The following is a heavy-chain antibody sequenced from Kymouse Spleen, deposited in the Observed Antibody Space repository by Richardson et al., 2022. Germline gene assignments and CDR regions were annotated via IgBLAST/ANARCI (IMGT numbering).Heavy chain of an antibody. CDR1: GGSVSSGSYY. CDR2: IYYSGST. D-gene: IGHD4-11,IGHD1-26*01,IGHD4-11*01. V-gene: IGHV4-61*01. Sequence: QVQLQESGPGLVKPSETLSLTCTVSGGSVSSGSYYWSWIRQPPGKGLEWIGYIYYSGSTNYNPSLKSRVTISVDTSKNQFSLKLSSVTAADTAVYYCARRGLTTTGNWFDPWGQGTLVTVSS. J-gene: IGHJ5*02. CDR3: ARRGLTTTGNWFDP.